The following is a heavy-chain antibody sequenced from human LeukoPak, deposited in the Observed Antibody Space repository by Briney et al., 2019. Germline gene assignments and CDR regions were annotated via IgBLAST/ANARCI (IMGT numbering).Heavy chain of an antibody. D-gene: IGHD6-19*01. CDR1: GFTFTSYW. V-gene: IGHV3-7*01. CDR2: IQQDGSEK. J-gene: IGHJ4*02. Sequence: GGSLRLSCAASGFTFTSYWMSWVRQAPGKGLEWVANIQQDGSEKYYVDSVKGRLTISRDNAKNSLYLQMNSLRVEDTAVYYCARGRRSDGSGPPYFDYWGQGTLVTLSS. CDR3: ARGRRSDGSGPPYFDY.